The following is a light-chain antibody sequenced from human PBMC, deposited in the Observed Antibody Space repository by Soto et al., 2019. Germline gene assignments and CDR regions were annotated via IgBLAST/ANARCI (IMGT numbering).Light chain of an antibody. J-gene: IGKJ1*01. CDR2: AAS. CDR1: ESISKL. CDR3: QQGYSSPWT. V-gene: IGKV1-39*01. Sequence: DIQLTQSPSSLSASVGDRVTITCRASESISKLFNWYQLQPGKAPKVLFYAASSVQSGVPSRFSGSGSGTYFTRTITSLHPEDFATYYCQQGYSSPWTFGQGTKVLIK.